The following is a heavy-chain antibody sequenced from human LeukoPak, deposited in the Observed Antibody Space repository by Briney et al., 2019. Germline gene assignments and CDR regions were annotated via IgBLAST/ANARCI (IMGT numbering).Heavy chain of an antibody. CDR3: ARGGLDGAMIVVAVDY. Sequence: GASVKVSCKASGYTFTSYYMHWVRQAPGQGLEWMGWINPNSGGTNYAQKFQGRVTMTRDTSISTAYIELSRLRSDDTAVYYCARGGLDGAMIVVAVDYWGQGTLVTVSS. CDR1: GYTFTSYY. J-gene: IGHJ4*02. D-gene: IGHD3-22*01. V-gene: IGHV1-2*02. CDR2: INPNSGGT.